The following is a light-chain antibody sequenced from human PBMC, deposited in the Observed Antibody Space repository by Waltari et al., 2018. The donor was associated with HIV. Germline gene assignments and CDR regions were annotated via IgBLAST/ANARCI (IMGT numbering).Light chain of an antibody. V-gene: IGLV1-51*02. J-gene: IGLJ2*01. CDR1: NSNIGDNF. Sequence: QSVLTQPPSVSAAAGQEGTISCSRSNSNIGDNFVSWYQQLPGTVTKLLIYENNKRPAGIPDRFSGSKSGTSATLDITGLQTGDEADYYCGTWDSSLNTWLFGGGTKLTVL. CDR3: GTWDSSLNTWL. CDR2: ENN.